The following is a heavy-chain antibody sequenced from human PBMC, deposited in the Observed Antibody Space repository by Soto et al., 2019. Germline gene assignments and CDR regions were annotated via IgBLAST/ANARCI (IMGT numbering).Heavy chain of an antibody. Sequence: PSETLSRTCTVSGASVSSGSYYWSWIRQPPGKGLEWIGYIYYSGSTNYNPSLKSRVTISVDTSKNQFSLKLRSVTAADTAVYYCARDNYYGSGSPWGQGTLVTVSS. D-gene: IGHD3-10*01. CDR1: GASVSSGSYY. CDR3: ARDNYYGSGSP. V-gene: IGHV4-61*01. CDR2: IYYSGST. J-gene: IGHJ5*02.